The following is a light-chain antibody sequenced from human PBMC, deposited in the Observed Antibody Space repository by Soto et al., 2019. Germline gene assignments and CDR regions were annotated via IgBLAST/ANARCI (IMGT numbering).Light chain of an antibody. CDR1: SSDVGSYNL. V-gene: IGLV2-23*02. CDR2: EVS. Sequence: QSVLTQPASVSGSPGQSITISCTGTSSDVGSYNLVSGYQQHPGKAPKLMIYEVSKRPSGVSNRFSGSKSGNTASLTISGLQAEDEADYYCCSYAGSSTFYVXGTGTKVTVL. J-gene: IGLJ1*01. CDR3: CSYAGSSTFYV.